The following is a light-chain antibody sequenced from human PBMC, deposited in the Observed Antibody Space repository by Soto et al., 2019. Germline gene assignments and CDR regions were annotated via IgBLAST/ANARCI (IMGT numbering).Light chain of an antibody. CDR3: CSYAGSSTVV. V-gene: IGLV2-23*01. CDR2: EGS. J-gene: IGLJ2*01. Sequence: QLVLTQPASVSGSPGQSITISCTGTSSDVGSYNLVSWYQQHPGKAPKLMIYEGSKRPSGVSNRVSGSKSGNTASLTISGLQAEDEADYYCCSYAGSSTVVFGGGTKLTVL. CDR1: SSDVGSYNL.